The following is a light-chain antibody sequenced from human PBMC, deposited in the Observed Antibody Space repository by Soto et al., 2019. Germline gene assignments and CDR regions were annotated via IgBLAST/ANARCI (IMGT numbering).Light chain of an antibody. J-gene: IGKJ4*01. CDR2: SAS. Sequence: DIQLTQSPSFLSASVGDTVTITCRASQAMSTYLAWYHQKPGKVPKLLIRSASTLQSGVPPRFSGGGSGTEFTLTISTLQPDDSGIYYCQQLNGYQLAFGGGTNVEIK. CDR1: QAMSTY. V-gene: IGKV1-9*01. CDR3: QQLNGYQLA.